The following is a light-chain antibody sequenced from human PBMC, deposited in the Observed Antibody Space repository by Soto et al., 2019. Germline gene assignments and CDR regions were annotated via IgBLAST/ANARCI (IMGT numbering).Light chain of an antibody. Sequence: ALTQPRSVSGSPGQSVTISCTGTSSDVGGYNYVSWYQQHPGKAPKLMIYDVSKRPSGVPDRFSGSKSGNTASLTISGLQAEDEADYYCCSYAGSYSVVFGGGTKVTVL. CDR1: SSDVGGYNY. CDR2: DVS. CDR3: CSYAGSYSVV. J-gene: IGLJ2*01. V-gene: IGLV2-11*01.